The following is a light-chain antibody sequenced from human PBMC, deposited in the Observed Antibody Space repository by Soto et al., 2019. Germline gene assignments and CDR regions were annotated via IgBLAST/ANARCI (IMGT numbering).Light chain of an antibody. CDR3: QQSYGTPMT. Sequence: DIQMTQFPPSLSASVGDRFTITCRASRSIATYLNWYQQKPGEVPNLLIYTASTLQSGVPSRFSGGGSGTDFTLTISTLQPEDSATHYCQQSYGTPMTFGQGTRLEI. J-gene: IGKJ5*01. V-gene: IGKV1-39*01. CDR1: RSIATY. CDR2: TAS.